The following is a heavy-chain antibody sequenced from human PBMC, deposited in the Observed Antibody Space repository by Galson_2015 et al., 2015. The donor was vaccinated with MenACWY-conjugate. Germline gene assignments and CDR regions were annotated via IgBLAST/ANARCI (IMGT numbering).Heavy chain of an antibody. CDR1: GYTFTNYY. CDR3: ATDGAHWDFDS. CDR2: IKAGGGST. V-gene: IGHV1-46*01. D-gene: IGHD7-27*01. Sequence: SVKVSCKASGYTFTNYYFHWVRQAPGQGLEWMGIIKAGGGSTSYAQKFQGRVIMTRDTSTRTVYMELSSLRSEDTAVYYCATDGAHWDFDSWGQGTLVTVSS. J-gene: IGHJ4*02.